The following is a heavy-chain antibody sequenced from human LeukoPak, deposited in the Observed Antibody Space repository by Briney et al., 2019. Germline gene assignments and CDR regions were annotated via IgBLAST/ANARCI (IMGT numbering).Heavy chain of an antibody. CDR1: GFTFSNYA. D-gene: IGHD3-10*01. Sequence: GGSLRLSCAASGFTFSNYAMSWVRQAPGKGLEWVSLISAGGTYEYYADSVKGRFTISRDNSKNTLYLQLNSLRAEDPAVYYCAREPTYCYESGSTGPHYLDNRVRGTLATVCS. CDR3: AREPTYCYESGSTGPHYLDN. J-gene: IGHJ4*02. V-gene: IGHV3-30*01. CDR2: ISAGGTYE.